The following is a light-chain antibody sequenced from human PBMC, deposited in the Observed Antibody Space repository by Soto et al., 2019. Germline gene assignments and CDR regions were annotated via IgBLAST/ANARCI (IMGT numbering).Light chain of an antibody. J-gene: IGKJ4*01. Sequence: EIVMTQSPATLSVSPEERTTLSCRASQSVSSNLACYQQKPVQAPRLLIYGASTRATGIPARFSGSGSVTEFTLTISSLQSEDFAVYYCQQYNNWPPLTFGGGTKVDIK. V-gene: IGKV3-15*01. CDR3: QQYNNWPPLT. CDR2: GAS. CDR1: QSVSSN.